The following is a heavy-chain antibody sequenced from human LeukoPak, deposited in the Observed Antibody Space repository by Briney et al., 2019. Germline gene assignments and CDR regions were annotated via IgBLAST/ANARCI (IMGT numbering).Heavy chain of an antibody. V-gene: IGHV3-48*03. CDR2: ISRSGNAI. D-gene: IGHD4-17*01. CDR3: ATATSLDYGDYFFHH. J-gene: IGHJ1*01. CDR1: GFTFSSYE. Sequence: GGSLRLSCAASGFTFSSYEMNWVRQAPGKGLEWRSYISRSGNAIYYADSMKGRFTISRDNAKNSLYLQMNSLRVEDTAVYYCATATSLDYGDYFFHHWGQGTLVTVSS.